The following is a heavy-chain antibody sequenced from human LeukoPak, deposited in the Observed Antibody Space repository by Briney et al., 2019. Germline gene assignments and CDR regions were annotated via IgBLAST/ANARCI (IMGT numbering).Heavy chain of an antibody. V-gene: IGHV3-21*01. J-gene: IGHJ6*03. Sequence: GGSLRLSCAASGFTLSSYSMNWVRQAPGKGLEWVSPISSSSSYIYYADSVKGRFTISRDNAKNSLYLQMNSLRAEDTAVYYCARADWNYYMDVWGKGTTVTVSS. CDR3: ARADWNYYMDV. CDR2: ISSSSSYI. D-gene: IGHD3/OR15-3a*01. CDR1: GFTLSSYS.